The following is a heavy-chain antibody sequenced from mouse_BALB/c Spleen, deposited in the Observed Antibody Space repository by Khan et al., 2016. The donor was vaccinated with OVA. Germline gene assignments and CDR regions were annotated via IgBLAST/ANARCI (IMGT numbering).Heavy chain of an antibody. J-gene: IGHJ4*01. D-gene: IGHD2-10*01. Sequence: GKRKEEGPGLVAPSQSLSITCTISGFSFTNYGIHWVRQPPGKGLEWLVVIWSDGSTSYNSALKSRLSISRDNSKSQVFLRMNSLQTDDTAMYYCARQPYFHYYIMDYWGQGTSVIVSS. CDR2: IWSDGST. V-gene: IGHV2-6-1*01. CDR1: GFSFTNYG. CDR3: ARQPYFHYYIMDY.